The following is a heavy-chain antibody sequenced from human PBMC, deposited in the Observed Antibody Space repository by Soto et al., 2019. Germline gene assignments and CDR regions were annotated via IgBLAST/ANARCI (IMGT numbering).Heavy chain of an antibody. CDR2: IDNDGSAT. J-gene: IGHJ4*02. V-gene: IGHV3-74*01. Sequence: RLSCVASGFTFNIYWMHWVRQAPGKGLEWVSRIDNDGSATTYADSVKGRFTISRDNAKNTLFLQMNTLRVGDTAVYYCARDNWSSYWGQGTLVTVSS. D-gene: IGHD1-1*01. CDR1: GFTFNIYW. CDR3: ARDNWSSY.